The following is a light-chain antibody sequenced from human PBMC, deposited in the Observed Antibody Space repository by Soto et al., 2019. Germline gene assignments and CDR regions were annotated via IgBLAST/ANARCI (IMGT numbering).Light chain of an antibody. V-gene: IGLV2-23*02. J-gene: IGLJ2*01. CDR3: CSYAGGTAYVV. CDR2: EVS. CDR1: SSDIGSYNL. Sequence: QSVLTQPASVSGSPGQSTTISCTGTSSDIGSYNLVSWFQQHPGRAPKLMIFEVSKRPSGVSNRFSGSKSGNAASLTISGLQAEDEADYFCCSYAGGTAYVVFGGGTKLTVL.